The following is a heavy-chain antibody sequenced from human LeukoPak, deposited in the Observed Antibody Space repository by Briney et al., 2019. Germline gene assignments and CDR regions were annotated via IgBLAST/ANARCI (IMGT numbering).Heavy chain of an antibody. J-gene: IGHJ4*02. CDR2: IFSNGDT. CDR1: EFTVSRNY. CDR3: TRDQMNY. V-gene: IGHV3-53*01. D-gene: IGHD5-24*01. Sequence: GGSLILCCTAAEFTVSRNYMLWVRQAPGKGLEWVSLIFSNGDTHYADSVKGRFTISRDTSKNTVSLQMNSLRVEDTAMYYCTRDQMNYWGQGTLVTVSS.